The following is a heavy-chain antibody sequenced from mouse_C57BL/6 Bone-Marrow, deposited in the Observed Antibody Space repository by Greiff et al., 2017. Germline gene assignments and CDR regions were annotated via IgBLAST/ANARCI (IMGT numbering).Heavy chain of an antibody. CDR2: INPNNGGT. Sequence: VQLKESGPELVKPGASVKIPCKASGYTFTDYNMDWVKQSHGKSLEWIGDINPNNGGTIYNQKFKGKATLTVDKSSSTAYMELRSLTSEDTAVYYCAREGYYYYGSSYYYAMDYWGQGTSVTVSS. D-gene: IGHD1-1*01. CDR3: AREGYYYYGSSYYYAMDY. V-gene: IGHV1-18*01. J-gene: IGHJ4*01. CDR1: GYTFTDYN.